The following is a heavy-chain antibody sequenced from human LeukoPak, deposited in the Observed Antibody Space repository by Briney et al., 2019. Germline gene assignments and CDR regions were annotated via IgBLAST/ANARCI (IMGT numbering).Heavy chain of an antibody. CDR2: IRFYGSYS. D-gene: IGHD2-21*02. Sequence: GGALTVSCAASGCTFHSLGMHGVGQAPGKGLDWVACIRFYGSYSYYGVSMKGGVTITRDNSRNTLFLQMNSVRTDDTAVYYCAKDWGDRSSDYCGQGTLVIVSS. CDR3: AKDWGDRSSDY. CDR1: GCTFHSLG. J-gene: IGHJ4*02. V-gene: IGHV3-30*02.